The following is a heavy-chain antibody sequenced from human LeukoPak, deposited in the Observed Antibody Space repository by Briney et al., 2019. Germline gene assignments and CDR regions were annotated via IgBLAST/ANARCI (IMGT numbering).Heavy chain of an antibody. CDR3: ARDLGRDISCYDY. Sequence: PGGSLRLSFAASGFTFSSYSMNWVRQAPGKGLEWVSSISSSGRYIYYADSLRGRFTIFRDNAKNSLYLQMNSLRAEDTAVYYCARDLGRDISCYDYWGQGTLVTVSS. CDR1: GFTFSSYS. V-gene: IGHV3-21*01. J-gene: IGHJ4*02. CDR2: ISSSGRYI. D-gene: IGHD2-15*01.